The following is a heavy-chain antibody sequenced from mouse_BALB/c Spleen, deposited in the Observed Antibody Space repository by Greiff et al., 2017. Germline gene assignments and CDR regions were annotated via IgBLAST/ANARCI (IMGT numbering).Heavy chain of an antibody. CDR1: GFTFSSYG. D-gene: IGHD4-1*01. CDR3: ARHKGITGADY. CDR2: ISSGGSYT. J-gene: IGHJ2*01. Sequence: EVQGVESGGDLVKPGGSLKLSCAASGFTFSSYGMSWVRQTPDKRLEWVATISSGGSYTYYPDSVKGRFTISRDNAKNTLYLQMSSLKSEDTAMYCCARHKGITGADYWGQGTTLTVSS. V-gene: IGHV5-6*01.